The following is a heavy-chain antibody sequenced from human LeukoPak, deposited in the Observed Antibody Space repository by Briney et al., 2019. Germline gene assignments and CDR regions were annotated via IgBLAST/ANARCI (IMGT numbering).Heavy chain of an antibody. CDR2: ISYDGSNK. V-gene: IGHV3-30*03. CDR3: ARVAWPRCDRADCTRRGLYFDF. CDR1: GFTFSSYG. Sequence: QPGRFLRLSCAASGFTFSSYGMHWVRQAPGKGLEWVAVISYDGSNKYYADSVKGRFTISRDNSKNTLYLQMNSLRAEDTAVYYCARVAWPRCDRADCTRRGLYFDFWGQGTLVTVSS. D-gene: IGHD5-12*01. J-gene: IGHJ4*02.